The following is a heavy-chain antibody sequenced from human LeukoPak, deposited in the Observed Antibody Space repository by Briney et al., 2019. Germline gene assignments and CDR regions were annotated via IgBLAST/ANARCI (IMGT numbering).Heavy chain of an antibody. CDR3: ARDLVSSGPYYYYFYGMDV. V-gene: IGHV3-7*01. CDR2: IKQDGSEK. Sequence: PGVPLRLTCVVSGFTFSSYWMSWVRQAPGKGLEWVANIKQDGSEKYYVDSVKGRFTISRDNAKNSLYLQMNSLRAEDTAVYYCARDLVSSGPYYYYFYGMDVWGQGTTVTVSS. CDR1: GFTFSSYW. J-gene: IGHJ6*02. D-gene: IGHD6-19*01.